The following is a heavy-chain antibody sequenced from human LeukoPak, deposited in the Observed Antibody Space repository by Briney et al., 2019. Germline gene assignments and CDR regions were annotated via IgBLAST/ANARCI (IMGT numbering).Heavy chain of an antibody. CDR1: GFTFSSYA. CDR2: ISGSGGGT. V-gene: IGHV3-23*01. Sequence: GGSLRLSCAASGFTFSSYAMSWVRQAPGKGLEWVSAISGSGGGTYYADSVKGRFTISRDNSKNTLYLQMNSLRAEDTAVYYCAKMTPLDCSSTSCYGWYFDLWGRGTLVTVSS. J-gene: IGHJ2*01. CDR3: AKMTPLDCSSTSCYGWYFDL. D-gene: IGHD2-2*01.